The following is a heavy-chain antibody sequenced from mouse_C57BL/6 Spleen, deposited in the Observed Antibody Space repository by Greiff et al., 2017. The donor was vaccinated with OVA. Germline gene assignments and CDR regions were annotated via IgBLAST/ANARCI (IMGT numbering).Heavy chain of an antibody. Sequence: EVMLVESGGDLVKPGGSLKLSCAASGFTFSSYGMSWVRQTPDKRLEWVATISSGGSYTYYPDSVKGRFTISRDNAKNTLYLQMSSLKSEDTAMYYCARPLGPYYAMDYWGQGTSVTVSS. D-gene: IGHD3-3*01. V-gene: IGHV5-6*01. CDR1: GFTFSSYG. J-gene: IGHJ4*01. CDR2: ISSGGSYT. CDR3: ARPLGPYYAMDY.